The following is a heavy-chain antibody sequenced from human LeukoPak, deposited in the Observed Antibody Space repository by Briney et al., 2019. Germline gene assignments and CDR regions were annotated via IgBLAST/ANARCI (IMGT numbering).Heavy chain of an antibody. J-gene: IGHJ5*02. CDR3: AKAGSSGWYWSWFDP. D-gene: IGHD6-19*01. Sequence: GGSLRLSCAASGFTFSSYALHWVRQAPGKGLEWVAVISYDRSNKYYADYVKSRFTISRDNSKNTLYLQMNSLRAEDTAVYYCAKAGSSGWYWSWFDPWGQGTLVTVSS. CDR2: ISYDRSNK. CDR1: GFTFSSYA. V-gene: IGHV3-30*04.